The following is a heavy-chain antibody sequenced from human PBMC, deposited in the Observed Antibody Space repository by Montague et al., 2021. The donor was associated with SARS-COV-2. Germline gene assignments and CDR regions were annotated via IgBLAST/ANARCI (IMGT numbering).Heavy chain of an antibody. J-gene: IGHJ3*02. V-gene: IGHV4-31*03. CDR3: ARGGFYDCAATSCTTTDAFDI. Sequence: TLSLTCSVSGDSIGSGGFYCTWIRHPPGKGLEWLGNIYHSGSTYFNPSLKSRLTMSVDTSKQHFSLNLTSVTAADTAVYYCARGGFYDCAATSCTTTDAFDIWGQGTMVTVSS. CDR2: IYHSGST. D-gene: IGHD2-2*01. CDR1: GDSIGSGGFY.